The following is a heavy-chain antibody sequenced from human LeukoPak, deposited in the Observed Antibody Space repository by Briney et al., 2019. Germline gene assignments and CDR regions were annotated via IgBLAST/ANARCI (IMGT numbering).Heavy chain of an antibody. J-gene: IGHJ4*02. CDR1: GFTFSSYA. D-gene: IGHD6-13*01. CDR2: ISYDGSNK. CDR3: ARAGVYSSSWPYYFDY. Sequence: GRSLRLSCAASGFTFSSYAMHWVRQAPGKGLEWVAVISYDGSNKYYADSVKGRFTISRGNSKNTLYLQMNSLRAEDTAVYYCARAGVYSSSWPYYFDYWGQGTLVTVSS. V-gene: IGHV3-30-3*01.